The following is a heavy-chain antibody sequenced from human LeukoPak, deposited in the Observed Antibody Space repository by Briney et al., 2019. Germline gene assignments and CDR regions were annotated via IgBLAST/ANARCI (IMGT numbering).Heavy chain of an antibody. J-gene: IGHJ4*02. CDR1: GGSISSGGYY. V-gene: IGHV4-31*03. CDR3: ATARYYYDSSGETSVNFDY. D-gene: IGHD3-22*01. Sequence: NPSETLSLTCTVSGGSISSGGYYWSWIRQHPGKGLEWIGYIYYSGSTYYNPSLKSRVTISVDTSKNQFSLKLSSVTAADTAVYYCATARYYYDSSGETSVNFDYWGQGTLVTVSS. CDR2: IYYSGST.